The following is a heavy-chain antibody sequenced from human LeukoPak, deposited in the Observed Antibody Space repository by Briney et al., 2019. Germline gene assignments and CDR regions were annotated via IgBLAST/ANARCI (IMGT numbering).Heavy chain of an antibody. D-gene: IGHD2-2*01. CDR2: IHRDDKT. J-gene: IGHJ4*02. CDR3: AREVISTPFYFDY. CDR1: GFIVSSSF. V-gene: IGHV3-53*01. Sequence: GGSLRLSCAASGFIVSSSFIYWVRRAPGKGLEWVSFIHRDDKTYYADSVKGRFTMSRDSSKNTLYLQMNSLGADDTAVYYCAREVISTPFYFDYWGQGILVTVSS.